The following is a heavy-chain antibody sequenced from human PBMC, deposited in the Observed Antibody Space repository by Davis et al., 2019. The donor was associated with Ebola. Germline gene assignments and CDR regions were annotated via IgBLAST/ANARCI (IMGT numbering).Heavy chain of an antibody. CDR2: IWNDGSYE. CDR3: ARGDFYYGVDV. Sequence: GESLKISCAASGFTFRSYGMHWVRQAPGKGLEWVAVIWNDGSYEYYVDSVKGRFTISRDSSKNTVYLQMNNLRAEDTAVYYCARGDFYYGVDVWGQGTTVTVSS. CDR1: GFTFRSYG. J-gene: IGHJ6*02. V-gene: IGHV3-33*01.